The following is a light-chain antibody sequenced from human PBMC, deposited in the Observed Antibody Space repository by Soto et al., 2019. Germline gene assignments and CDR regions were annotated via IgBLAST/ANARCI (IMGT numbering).Light chain of an antibody. V-gene: IGLV2-8*01. J-gene: IGLJ1*01. CDR2: EVS. Sequence: ALTQPPSASGSPGQSVTISCTGISSDVGGYNYVSWYQQHPGKAPKLMIYEVSKRPSGVPDRFSGSKSGNTASLTVSGLQAEDEADYYCSSYAGSNNFVFGTGTKVTVL. CDR1: SSDVGGYNY. CDR3: SSYAGSNNFV.